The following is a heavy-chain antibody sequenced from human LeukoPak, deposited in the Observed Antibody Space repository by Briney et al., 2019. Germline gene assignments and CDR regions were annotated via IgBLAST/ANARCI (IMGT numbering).Heavy chain of an antibody. D-gene: IGHD3-10*01. V-gene: IGHV5-51*01. Sequence: GESLKISCKGSGYSFTSYWIGWVRQMPGKGLEWMGIIYPGDSDTRYSPSFQGQVTISADKSISTAYLQWSSLKASDTAMYYCARHHYYGSGSYYNEYWFDPWGQGTLVTVSS. CDR3: ARHHYYGSGSYYNEYWFDP. CDR2: IYPGDSDT. J-gene: IGHJ5*02. CDR1: GYSFTSYW.